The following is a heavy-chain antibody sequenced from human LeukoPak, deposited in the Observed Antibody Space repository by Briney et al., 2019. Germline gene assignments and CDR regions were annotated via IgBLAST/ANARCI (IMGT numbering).Heavy chain of an antibody. CDR1: GFTFSGYW. V-gene: IGHV3-7*01. CDR3: AREGYDYVWGSQYYYYYYMDV. J-gene: IGHJ6*03. D-gene: IGHD3-16*01. CDR2: IKQDGSEK. Sequence: GGSLRLSCAASGFTFSGYWMTWVRQAPGKGLEWVANIKQDGSEKYYVDSVKGRFTISRDNAKNSLCPQMNSLRAEDTAVYYCAREGYDYVWGSQYYYYYYMDVWGKGTTVTVSS.